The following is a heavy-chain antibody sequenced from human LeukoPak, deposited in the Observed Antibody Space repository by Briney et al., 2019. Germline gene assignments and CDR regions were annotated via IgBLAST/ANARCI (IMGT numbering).Heavy chain of an antibody. Sequence: GGSLRLSCAASGVTVSSNYMSWVRQAPGKGLEWVSVIYSGGSAYYADSVKGRFSISRDNSKNTLYLQMNSLRAEATAVYYCARYGSGSYGYFDSWGQGTLVTVSS. CDR3: ARYGSGSYGYFDS. CDR2: IYSGGSA. D-gene: IGHD3-10*01. CDR1: GVTVSSNY. V-gene: IGHV3-66*01. J-gene: IGHJ4*02.